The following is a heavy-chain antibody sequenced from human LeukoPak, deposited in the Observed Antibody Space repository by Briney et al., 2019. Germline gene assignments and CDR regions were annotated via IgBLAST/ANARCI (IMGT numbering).Heavy chain of an antibody. CDR1: GGSFNGYY. D-gene: IGHD6-19*01. Sequence: PSETLSLTCAVSGGSFNGYYCNWIRQPPGKGLEWIGEINESGSTNYNSSLKSRLTISLDTSKNQFSLKLSSVTAADTAVYYCARHKTGYSSGWYPITQYYYYYYMDVWGKGTTVTISS. J-gene: IGHJ6*03. CDR3: ARHKTGYSSGWYPITQYYYYYYMDV. V-gene: IGHV4-34*01. CDR2: INESGST.